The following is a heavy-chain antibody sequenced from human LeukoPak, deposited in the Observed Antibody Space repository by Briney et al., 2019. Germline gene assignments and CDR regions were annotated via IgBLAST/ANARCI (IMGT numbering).Heavy chain of an antibody. D-gene: IGHD3-22*01. CDR1: GFTFSSYS. V-gene: IGHV3-21*01. Sequence: GGSLRLSCAASGFTFSSYSMNWVRQAPGKGLEWVSSISSSSSYIYYADSVKGRFTISRDNAKNSLYLQMNSLRAEDTAVYYCARVAYYYDSSGYFEPIDYWGQGTLVTVSS. CDR3: ARVAYYYDSSGYFEPIDY. J-gene: IGHJ4*02. CDR2: ISSSSSYI.